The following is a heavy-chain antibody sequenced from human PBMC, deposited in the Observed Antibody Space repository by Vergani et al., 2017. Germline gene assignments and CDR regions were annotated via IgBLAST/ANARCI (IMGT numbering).Heavy chain of an antibody. D-gene: IGHD2-21*01. J-gene: IGHJ4*02. Sequence: EVQLVESGGGLVKSGGSLRLSCVASGFTFTDAWMSWVRQAPGKGLEWIGHIRNKANSYTTEYAPSVKGRFIISRDDSRNTLYLDVISLETEDTAVYYCTTELATPGPPDGRDYFDHWGQGTLVTVSS. CDR1: GFTFTDAW. V-gene: IGHV3-15*05. CDR2: IRNKANSYTT. CDR3: TTELATPGPPDGRDYFDH.